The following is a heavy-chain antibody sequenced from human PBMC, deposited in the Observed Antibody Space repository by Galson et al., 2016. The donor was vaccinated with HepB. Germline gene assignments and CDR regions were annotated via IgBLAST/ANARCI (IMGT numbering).Heavy chain of an antibody. V-gene: IGHV4-4*02. CDR1: GGSIIGTNW. CDR2: IYHSGST. D-gene: IGHD4-23*01. J-gene: IGHJ3*02. Sequence: SETLSLTCAVSGGSIIGTNWWSWVRQPPQKRLEWIGQIYHSGSTNYSPSLKSRVTISVDKSNNHFSLNLNSVTAADTAVYFCAREGRHYGGIGAFEMWGQGTMVTGSS. CDR3: AREGRHYGGIGAFEM.